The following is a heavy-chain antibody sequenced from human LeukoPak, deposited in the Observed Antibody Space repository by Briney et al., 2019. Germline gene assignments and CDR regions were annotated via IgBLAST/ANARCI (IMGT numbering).Heavy chain of an antibody. CDR2: ISTDGSSR. V-gene: IGHV3-74*03. CDR3: AGGRGSTYRDL. CDR1: GFTFRSYW. Sequence: PGGSLRLSCAASGFTFRSYWMHWLRQAPGERPVWVSRISTDGSSRTYADSVKGRFTISRDNGKNTLYLQMNSLRVEDTAVYYCAGGRGSTYRDLWGQGTLVTVSS. J-gene: IGHJ5*02. D-gene: IGHD3-10*01.